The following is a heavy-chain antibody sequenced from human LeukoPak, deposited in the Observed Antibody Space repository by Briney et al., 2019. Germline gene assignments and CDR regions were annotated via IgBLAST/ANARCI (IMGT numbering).Heavy chain of an antibody. D-gene: IGHD3-10*01. CDR3: ANAYYGSGSYYNGAFDI. Sequence: PGGSLRLSCAASGFTFSSYAMSWVRQAPGKGLEWVSAISGSGGSTYYADSVKGRFTISRDNSKNTLYLQMNSLRAEDTAVYYCANAYYGSGSYYNGAFDIWGQGTMVTVSS. CDR1: GFTFSSYA. CDR2: ISGSGGST. J-gene: IGHJ3*02. V-gene: IGHV3-23*01.